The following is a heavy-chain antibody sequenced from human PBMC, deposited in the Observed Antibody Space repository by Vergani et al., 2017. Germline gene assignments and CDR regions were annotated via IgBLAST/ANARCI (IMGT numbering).Heavy chain of an antibody. CDR3: ARHQSWWEPKHNFDV. V-gene: IGHV4-61*02. Sequence: QVQLEESGPGLVKPSQTLSLTCTVSGDSISSGSPFWIWIRPPAGEELEWIGSVYTSWTTHYNPSLKSRVTISLDTSKNQFSLRVTSVTAADTAVYYCARHQSWWEPKHNFDVWGQGILVTVSS. CDR2: VYTSWTT. J-gene: IGHJ4*02. CDR1: GDSISSGSPF. D-gene: IGHD1-26*01.